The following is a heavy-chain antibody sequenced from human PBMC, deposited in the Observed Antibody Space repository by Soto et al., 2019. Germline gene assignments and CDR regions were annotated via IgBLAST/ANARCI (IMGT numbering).Heavy chain of an antibody. Sequence: QVQLVQPGAEVKRPGASVQVSCKASGYTFTSYGISWVRQAPGQGLEWMAWISAYNRDTNYAQKFQGRVTMTTDTYTRRANMALRSLRSDEPAVYYCAXXXXGPTXFDHWGQGTLVTVSS. J-gene: IGHJ4*02. CDR3: AXXXXGPTXFDH. CDR1: GYTFTSYG. V-gene: IGHV1-18*01. CDR2: ISAYNRDT.